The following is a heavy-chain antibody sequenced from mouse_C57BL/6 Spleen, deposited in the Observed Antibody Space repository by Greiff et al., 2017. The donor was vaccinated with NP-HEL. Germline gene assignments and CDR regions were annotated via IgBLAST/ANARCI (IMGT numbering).Heavy chain of an antibody. CDR2: LWSGGST. J-gene: IGHJ1*03. V-gene: IGHV2-2*01. CDR1: GFSLTSYG. D-gene: IGHD2-4*01. CDR3: ARNGDDYHWYFDV. Sequence: QVQLKQSGPGLVQPSQSLSITCPVSGFSLTSYGLHWVRQSPGKGLEWLGVLWSGGSTDYNAAFISSLSISNDNSKSQVFLKMNSLKADDTDIYSSARNGDDYHWYFDVWGTGTTVTVSS.